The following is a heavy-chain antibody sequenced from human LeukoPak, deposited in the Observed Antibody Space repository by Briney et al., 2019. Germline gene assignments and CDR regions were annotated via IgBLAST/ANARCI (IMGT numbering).Heavy chain of an antibody. CDR3: ARGRYYDFWSGYYSGYYFDY. CDR2: INHSGST. D-gene: IGHD3-3*01. J-gene: IGHJ4*02. V-gene: IGHV4-34*01. CDR1: GGSFSGYY. Sequence: WETLSLTCAVYGGSFSGYYWSWIRQPAGKGLEWIGEINHSGSTNYNPPLKSRVTISVDTSKNQFSLKLSSVTAADTAVYYCARGRYYDFWSGYYSGYYFDYWGQGTLVTVSS.